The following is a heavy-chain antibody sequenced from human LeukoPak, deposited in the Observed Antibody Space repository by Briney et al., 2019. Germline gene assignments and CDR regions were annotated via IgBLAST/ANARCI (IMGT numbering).Heavy chain of an antibody. D-gene: IGHD6-13*01. J-gene: IGHJ4*02. Sequence: KPSETLSLTCTVSGGSITNDNSFWGWIRQPPGSGLEWVGNVDFSGSPNYNPSLESRVTMSIDTSKNQFSLKLSSVTAADTAVYYCARHLAAAGHFDYWGQGTLVTVSS. CDR2: VDFSGSP. CDR3: ARHLAAAGHFDY. CDR1: GGSITNDNSF. V-gene: IGHV4-39*01.